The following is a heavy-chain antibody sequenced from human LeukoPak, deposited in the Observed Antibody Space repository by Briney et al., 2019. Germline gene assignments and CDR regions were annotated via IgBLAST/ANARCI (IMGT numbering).Heavy chain of an antibody. V-gene: IGHV4-34*01. Sequence: PSETLSLTCAVYGGSLSGYYWSWIRQPPGKGLEWIGEINHSGSTNYNPSLKSRVTISVDTSKNQFSLKLSSVTAADTAVYYCARGRRRPRLAAFDIWGKGTMVTVSS. D-gene: IGHD3-3*02. CDR1: GGSLSGYY. J-gene: IGHJ3*02. CDR2: INHSGST. CDR3: ARGRRRPRLAAFDI.